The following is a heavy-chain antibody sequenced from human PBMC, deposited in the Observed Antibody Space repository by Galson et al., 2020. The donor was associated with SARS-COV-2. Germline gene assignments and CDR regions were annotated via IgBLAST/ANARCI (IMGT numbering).Heavy chain of an antibody. CDR2: IYYSGST. CDR1: GGSISSYY. Sequence: SETLSLTCTVSGGSISSYYWSWIRQPPGKGLEWIGYIYYSGSTNYNPSLKSRVTISVDTSKNQFSLKLSSVTAADTAVYYCARTYGSGSGPGAFDIWGQGTMVT. D-gene: IGHD3-10*01. V-gene: IGHV4-59*08. J-gene: IGHJ3*02. CDR3: ARTYGSGSGPGAFDI.